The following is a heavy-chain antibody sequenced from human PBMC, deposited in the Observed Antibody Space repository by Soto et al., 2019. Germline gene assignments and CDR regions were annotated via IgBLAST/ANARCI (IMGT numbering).Heavy chain of an antibody. D-gene: IGHD3-9*01. Sequence: SCAASGFTFSSYEMNWVRQAPGKGLEWVSYISSSGSTIYYADSVKGRFTISRDNAKNSLYLQMNSLRAEDTAVYYCAREGQAVFDWVPSGAFDIWGQGTMVTVSS. CDR2: ISSSGSTI. CDR1: GFTFSSYE. J-gene: IGHJ3*02. CDR3: AREGQAVFDWVPSGAFDI. V-gene: IGHV3-48*03.